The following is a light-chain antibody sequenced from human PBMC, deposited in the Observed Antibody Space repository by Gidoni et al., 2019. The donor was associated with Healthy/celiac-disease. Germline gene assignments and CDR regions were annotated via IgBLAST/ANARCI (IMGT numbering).Light chain of an antibody. CDR3: QQSYSTSYT. CDR1: QSISSY. V-gene: IGKV1-39*01. CDR2: AAS. J-gene: IGKJ2*01. Sequence: DIQMTQSPSSLSASVEDRVTITCRASQSISSYLNWYQQKPGKAPKLLIYAASSLQSGVPSRFSGSVSGTDFTLTISSLQPEDFATYYCQQSYSTSYTCGQGTKLEIK.